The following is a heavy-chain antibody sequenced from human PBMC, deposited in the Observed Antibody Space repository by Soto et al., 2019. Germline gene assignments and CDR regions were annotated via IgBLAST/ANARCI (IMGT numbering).Heavy chain of an antibody. CDR3: ANVVKQQLLYFDY. V-gene: IGHV3-23*01. CDR2: ISGNVGGT. D-gene: IGHD6-13*01. Sequence: GGSLRLSCAASGFTFSSYVMSWVRQAPGKGLEWVSTISGNVGGTYYADSVKGRFTISRDNSKNTLYLQMNSLRAEDTAIYYCANVVKQQLLYFDYWGQGTLVTVSS. J-gene: IGHJ4*02. CDR1: GFTFSSYV.